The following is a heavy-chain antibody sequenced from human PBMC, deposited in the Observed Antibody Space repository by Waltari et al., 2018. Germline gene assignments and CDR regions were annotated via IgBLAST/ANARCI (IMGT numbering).Heavy chain of an antibody. V-gene: IGHV3-9*01. Sequence: EVQLVESGGGLVHPGRSLRLSCAASGFTFADYSMHWARQAPGKGLEWVAGINWNSDSIGYGDSVKGRFTISRDNARNSLYLQMNSLTTEDTAVYYCLKKNDEVYDRNGLVYDAFDVWGQGTMVTVST. J-gene: IGHJ3*01. CDR3: LKKNDEVYDRNGLVYDAFDV. CDR2: INWNSDSI. D-gene: IGHD3-22*01. CDR1: GFTFADYS.